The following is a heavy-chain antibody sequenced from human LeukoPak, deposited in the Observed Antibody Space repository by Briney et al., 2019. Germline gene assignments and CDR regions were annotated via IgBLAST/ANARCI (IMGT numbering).Heavy chain of an antibody. CDR1: GYSFSSYW. CDR2: IYPGDSDT. V-gene: IGHV5-51*01. Sequence: GESLKISCKGSGYSFSSYWIGWVRPMPGEGLEWMGIIYPGDSDTRYSPSFQGQVTISADKSISTAYLQWSSLKASDTAMYYCARSTMVRGVIMYWFDPWGQGTLVTVSS. CDR3: ARSTMVRGVIMYWFDP. J-gene: IGHJ5*02. D-gene: IGHD3-10*01.